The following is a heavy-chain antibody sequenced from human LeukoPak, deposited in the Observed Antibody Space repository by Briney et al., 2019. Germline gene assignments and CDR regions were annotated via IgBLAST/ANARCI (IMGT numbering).Heavy chain of an antibody. CDR2: ISGSGGST. CDR3: AKCERGSSGYYFLVTYYFDY. Sequence: PGGSLRLSCAASGFTFSSYAMSWVRQAPGKGLEWVSAISGSGGSTYYADSVKGRFTISRDNSKNTLYLQMNSLRAEDTAVYYCAKCERGSSGYYFLVTYYFDYWGQGTLVTVSS. CDR1: GFTFSSYA. J-gene: IGHJ4*02. D-gene: IGHD3-22*01. V-gene: IGHV3-23*01.